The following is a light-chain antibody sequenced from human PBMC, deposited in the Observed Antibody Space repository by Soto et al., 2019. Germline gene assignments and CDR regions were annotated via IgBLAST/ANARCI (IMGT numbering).Light chain of an antibody. CDR2: DVS. V-gene: IGLV2-14*01. CDR1: SSDVGGYNY. CDR3: SSYTSSSTRV. J-gene: IGLJ2*01. Sequence: QSVLTQPASVSGSPGQSITISCTGTSSDVGGYNYVSWYQQHPGKAPKLMIYDVSNRPSGVSNRFSGSKSGNTAYQTISGLQAEAAADYYCSSYTSSSTRVFGGGTKLTVL.